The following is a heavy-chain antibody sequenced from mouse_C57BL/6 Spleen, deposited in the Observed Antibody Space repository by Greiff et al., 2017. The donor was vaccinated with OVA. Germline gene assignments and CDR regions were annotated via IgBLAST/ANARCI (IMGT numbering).Heavy chain of an antibody. CDR2: IWRGGST. J-gene: IGHJ2*01. V-gene: IGHV2-5*01. Sequence: VQLQQSGPGLVQPSQSLSITCTVSGFSLTSYGVHWVRQSPGKGLEWLGVIWRGGSTDYNAAFMSRLSITKDNSKSQVFFKMNSLQADDTAIYYCAKNGGYYGSIFDYWGQGTTLTVSS. CDR1: GFSLTSYG. D-gene: IGHD1-1*01. CDR3: AKNGGYYGSIFDY.